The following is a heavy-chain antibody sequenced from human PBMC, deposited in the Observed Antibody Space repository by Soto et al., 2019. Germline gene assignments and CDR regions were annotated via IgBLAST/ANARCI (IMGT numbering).Heavy chain of an antibody. V-gene: IGHV3-48*02. CDR3: VRDHDFAFDT. J-gene: IGHJ4*02. D-gene: IGHD2-21*02. Sequence: EAHLVESGGGLVQPGGSLRLSCAASGFTFSDNPMNWVRLAPGKGLERVSHIRSDGTTIYYADSVKGRFTISRDNAKNSLYLHMNSLRDEDTAIYYCVRDHDFAFDTWGQGTLVTVSS. CDR2: IRSDGTTI. CDR1: GFTFSDNP.